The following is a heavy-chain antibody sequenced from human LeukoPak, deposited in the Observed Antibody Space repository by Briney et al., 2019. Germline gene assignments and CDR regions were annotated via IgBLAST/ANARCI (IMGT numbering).Heavy chain of an antibody. Sequence: AGGSLRLSCAASGFIFSTYSMSWVRQAPGKGLEWVSSISSSSSYTYYADSVKGRFTISRDNAKNSLYLQMSSLRVEDTAVFYCARSQFGELLNGFDSWGQGTLVTVSS. CDR2: ISSSSSYT. CDR1: GFIFSTYS. J-gene: IGHJ4*02. V-gene: IGHV3-21*01. D-gene: IGHD3-10*01. CDR3: ARSQFGELLNGFDS.